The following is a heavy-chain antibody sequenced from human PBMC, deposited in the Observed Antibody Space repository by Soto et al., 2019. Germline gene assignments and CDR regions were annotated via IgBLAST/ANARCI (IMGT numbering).Heavy chain of an antibody. CDR3: ARLSRQRRGIVVTHRGGWFDP. V-gene: IGHV4-39*01. CDR2: IYYSGST. J-gene: IGHJ5*02. CDR1: GGSISSSSYY. Sequence: QLQLQESGPGLVKPSETLSLTCTVSGGSISSSSYYWGWIRQPPGKGLEWIGSIYYSGSTYYNPSLKSRVTISVDTSKNQFSLKLSSVTAADTAVYYCARLSRQRRGIVVTHRGGWFDPWGQGTLVTVSS. D-gene: IGHD3-22*01.